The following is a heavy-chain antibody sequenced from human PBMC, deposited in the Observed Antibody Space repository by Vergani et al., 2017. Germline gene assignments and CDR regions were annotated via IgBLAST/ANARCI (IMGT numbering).Heavy chain of an antibody. D-gene: IGHD5-24*01. J-gene: IGHJ3*02. CDR3: ARGSGWHARVNAFDI. CDR1: GGPISSGGYY. Sequence: QVQLQESGPGLVKPSQTLSLTCTVSGGPISSGGYYWSWIRQPAGKGLEWIGRIYTSGSTNYNPSLKSRVTISVDTSKNQFSLKLSSVTAADTAVYYCARGSGWHARVNAFDIWGQGTMVTVSS. V-gene: IGHV4-61*02. CDR2: IYTSGST.